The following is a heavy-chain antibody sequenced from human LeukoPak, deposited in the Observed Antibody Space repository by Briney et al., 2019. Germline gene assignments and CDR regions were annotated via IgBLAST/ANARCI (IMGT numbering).Heavy chain of an antibody. CDR2: INSDGSNT. CDR1: GFTFSRYW. CDR3: ARVPITLAGTKDAKYFQH. V-gene: IGHV3-74*01. D-gene: IGHD6-19*01. Sequence: PGGSLRLSCAASGFTFSRYWMHWVRQAPGKGLVWVSRINSDGSNTNYADSVKGRFTISRDNAKSMLYLQMNSLRAEDTAVYYCARVPITLAGTKDAKYFQHWGQGTLVTVSS. J-gene: IGHJ1*01.